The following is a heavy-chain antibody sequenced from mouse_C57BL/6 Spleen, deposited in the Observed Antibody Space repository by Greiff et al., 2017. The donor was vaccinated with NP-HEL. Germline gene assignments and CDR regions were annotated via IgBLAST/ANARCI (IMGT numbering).Heavy chain of an antibody. J-gene: IGHJ4*01. V-gene: IGHV2-3*01. CDR3: AKDRGTTVVATDYYAMDY. CDR2: IWGDGST. D-gene: IGHD1-1*01. CDR1: GFSLTSYG. Sequence: QVQLKESGPGLVAPSQSLSITCTVSGFSLTSYGVSWVRQPPGKGLEWLGVIWGDGSTNYHSALITRLSISKDNSRRQVILKLNSLQTDDTATYYCAKDRGTTVVATDYYAMDYWGQGTSVTVSS.